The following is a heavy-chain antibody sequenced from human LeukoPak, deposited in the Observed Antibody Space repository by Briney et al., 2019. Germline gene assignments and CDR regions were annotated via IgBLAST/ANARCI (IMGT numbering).Heavy chain of an antibody. CDR3: ARPSLYCSGGSCYVWFDP. CDR1: GGSISSSSYY. J-gene: IGHJ5*02. Sequence: SETLSLTCTVSGGSISSSSYYWGWIRQPPGKGLEWIGSIYYSGSTYYNPSLKSRVTISVDTSKNQFSLKLSSVTAADTAVYYCARPSLYCSGGSCYVWFDPWGQGTLVTVSS. D-gene: IGHD2-15*01. V-gene: IGHV4-39*01. CDR2: IYYSGST.